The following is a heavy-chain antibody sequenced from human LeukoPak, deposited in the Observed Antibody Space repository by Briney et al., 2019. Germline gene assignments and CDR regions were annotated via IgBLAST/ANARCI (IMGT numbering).Heavy chain of an antibody. V-gene: IGHV4-59*01. D-gene: IGHD4-17*01. CDR1: GGSISSYY. Sequence: SSETLSLTCTVSGGSISSYYWSWIRQPPGKGLEWIGYIYYSGSTNYNPSLKGRVTISVDTSKNQFSLKLSSVTAADTAVYYCARGLRTKMDVWGQGTTVTVSS. CDR2: IYYSGST. J-gene: IGHJ6*02. CDR3: ARGLRTKMDV.